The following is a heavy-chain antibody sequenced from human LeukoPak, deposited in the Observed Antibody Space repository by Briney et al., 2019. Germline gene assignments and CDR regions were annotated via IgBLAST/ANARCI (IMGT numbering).Heavy chain of an antibody. D-gene: IGHD4-23*01. CDR3: ARDRGDYGGPDY. Sequence: ASETLSLTCTVSGGSISSYYWSWSRQPAGKGLEWIGRIYTSGNTNYNPSLKSRVTMPVDTSKNQFTLKLSSVTAADTAVYYCARDRGDYGGPDYWGQGTLVTVSS. V-gene: IGHV4-4*07. CDR2: IYTSGNT. CDR1: GGSISSYY. J-gene: IGHJ4*02.